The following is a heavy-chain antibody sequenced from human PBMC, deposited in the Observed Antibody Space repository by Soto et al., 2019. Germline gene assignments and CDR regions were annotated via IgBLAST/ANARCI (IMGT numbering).Heavy chain of an antibody. D-gene: IGHD4-4*01. V-gene: IGHV4-34*01. CDR1: GGFVSSGNYY. Sequence: QVQLQQWGAGLLKPSETLSLTCAVYGGFVSSGNYYWSWIRQPPGKGLGWIGEMSHSGGTHFNPSLKSRVTISVDTSKNQFSLKMTSVTAADTALYYCARVERGTTTTVVDAFDIWGPGTMVTVSS. J-gene: IGHJ3*02. CDR3: ARVERGTTTTVVDAFDI. CDR2: MSHSGGT.